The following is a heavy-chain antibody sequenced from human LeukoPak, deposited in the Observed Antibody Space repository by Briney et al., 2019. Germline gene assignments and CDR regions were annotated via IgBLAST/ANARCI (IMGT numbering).Heavy chain of an antibody. V-gene: IGHV1-24*01. CDR2: FDPEDGET. J-gene: IGHJ4*02. D-gene: IGHD3-22*01. Sequence: ASVKVSCKVSGCTLTELSMHWVRQAPGKGLEWMGGFDPEDGETIYAQKFQGRVTMTEDTSTDTAYMELSSLRSEDTAVYYCATQMVDSSGYYYFQFDYWGQGTLVTVSS. CDR3: ATQMVDSSGYYYFQFDY. CDR1: GCTLTELS.